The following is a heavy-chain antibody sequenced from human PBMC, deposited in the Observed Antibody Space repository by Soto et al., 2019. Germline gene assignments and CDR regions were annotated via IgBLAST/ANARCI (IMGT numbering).Heavy chain of an antibody. CDR3: ARDGEWELVLESFYYYGMDV. D-gene: IGHD1-26*01. J-gene: IGHJ6*02. Sequence: SLRLSCAASGFTFSSYVFHWVRQAPGKGLEWVAVISYVGSDKYYGDSVKGRFTISRDNTKNMLYLQMNSLRPEDTAVYYCARDGEWELVLESFYYYGMDVWGQGTTVTVSS. CDR1: GFTFSSYV. CDR2: ISYVGSDK. V-gene: IGHV3-30*03.